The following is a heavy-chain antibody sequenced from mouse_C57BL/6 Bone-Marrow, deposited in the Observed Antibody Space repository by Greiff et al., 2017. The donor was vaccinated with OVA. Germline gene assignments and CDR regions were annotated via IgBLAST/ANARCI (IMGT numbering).Heavy chain of an antibody. V-gene: IGHV1-72*01. CDR1: GYTFTSYW. CDR2: IDPNSGGT. D-gene: IGHD1-1*01. CDR3: ARCDYGSSYWYFDV. J-gene: IGHJ1*03. Sequence: QVQLKQPGAELVKPGASVKLSCKASGYTFTSYWMHWVKQRPGRGLEWIGRIDPNSGGTKYNEKFKSKATLTVDKPSSTAYMQLSSLTSEDSAVYYCARCDYGSSYWYFDVWGTGTTVTVSS.